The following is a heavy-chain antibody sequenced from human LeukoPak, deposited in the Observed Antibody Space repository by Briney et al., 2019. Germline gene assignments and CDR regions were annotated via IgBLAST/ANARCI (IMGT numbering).Heavy chain of an antibody. J-gene: IGHJ5*02. CDR1: GVSISSSDHY. V-gene: IGHV4-30-4*08. Sequence: SETLSLTCTVSGVSISSSDHYWSWIRQAPGKGLEWIGYIYYTGTTYYNPSFKSRVTISLDMSKNQFSLKLSSVTAADTAVYYCARDRGRDGTGTTMDWFDPWGQGALVTVSS. D-gene: IGHD1-1*01. CDR2: IYYTGTT. CDR3: ARDRGRDGTGTTMDWFDP.